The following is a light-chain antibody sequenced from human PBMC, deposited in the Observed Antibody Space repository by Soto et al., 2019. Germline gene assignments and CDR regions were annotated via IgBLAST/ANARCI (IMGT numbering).Light chain of an antibody. J-gene: IGLJ1*01. Sequence: SYELTQPPSVSVAPGQTARITCGGTNIGRKSVHWYQQKPGQAPVVVVYDDNDRPSGIPERFSGSNSGNTATLTISRVEAGDEADYYCQVWDTGSDHPDVFGPGTKVTVL. V-gene: IGLV3-21*02. CDR3: QVWDTGSDHPDV. CDR1: NIGRKS. CDR2: DDN.